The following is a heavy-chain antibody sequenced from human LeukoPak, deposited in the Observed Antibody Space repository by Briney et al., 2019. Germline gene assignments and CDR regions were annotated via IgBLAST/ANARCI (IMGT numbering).Heavy chain of an antibody. CDR3: AHRHRGAVTGLFAY. Sequence: SRPTLLRPTQTLTLTCTFSGFALSSSGVGVGWIRQPPAKTVEGPALIYSNDDQRYSPSLKSRLTITKATSKNQVVLTMTNMDPVETATYYCAHRHRGAVTGLFAYWGQGTLVTVSS. CDR1: GFALSSSGVG. CDR2: IYSNDDQ. V-gene: IGHV2-5*01. D-gene: IGHD1-14*01. J-gene: IGHJ4*02.